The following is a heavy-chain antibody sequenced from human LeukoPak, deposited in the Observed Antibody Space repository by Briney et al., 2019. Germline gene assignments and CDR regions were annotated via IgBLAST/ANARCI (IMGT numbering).Heavy chain of an antibody. CDR3: ARDPPGGSSSSLDY. V-gene: IGHV4-4*07. J-gene: IGHJ4*02. CDR2: IYTSGST. D-gene: IGHD6-6*01. CDR1: GGSISSYY. Sequence: SETLSLTCTASGGSISSYYWSWIRQPAGKGLEWLGRIYTSGSTNYNPSLKSRVTMSVDTSKNQFSLKLSSVTAADTAIYYCARDPPGGSSSSLDYWGQGTLVTVSS.